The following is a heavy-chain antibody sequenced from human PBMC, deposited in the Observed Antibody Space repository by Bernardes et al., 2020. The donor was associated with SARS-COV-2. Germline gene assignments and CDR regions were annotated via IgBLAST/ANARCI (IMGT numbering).Heavy chain of an antibody. Sequence: SETLSLTCSVSGDSIRTSDYYWGWIRRPPGKGLEWIGSRYRDGSTYYDPSRKSRVTISADTSKNQFSLKLTTVTSTDPAVNFCARHVYSYDITGGMDVWGQGTTVTVSS. V-gene: IGHV4-39*01. J-gene: IGHJ6*02. CDR2: RYRDGST. CDR3: ARHVYSYDITGGMDV. D-gene: IGHD3-9*01. CDR1: GDSIRTSDYY.